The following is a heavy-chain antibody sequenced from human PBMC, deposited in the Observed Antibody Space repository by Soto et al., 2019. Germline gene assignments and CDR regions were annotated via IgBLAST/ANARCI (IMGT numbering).Heavy chain of an antibody. V-gene: IGHV1-8*01. Sequence: QVQLVQSGAEVKKPGASVKVSCKASGYTFTNDDINWVRQAPGQGLEWMGWMNPKNANTGNIEKFQGRVTMTRNTSISTAYMELSSLRYEDTAVYYCARGYDFWTSWGQGTTVTVSS. CDR1: GYTFTNDD. D-gene: IGHD3-3*01. CDR3: ARGYDFWTS. J-gene: IGHJ6*02. CDR2: MNPKNANT.